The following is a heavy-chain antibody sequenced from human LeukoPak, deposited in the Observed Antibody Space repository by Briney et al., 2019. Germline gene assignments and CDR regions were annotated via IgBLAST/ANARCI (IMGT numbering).Heavy chain of an antibody. D-gene: IGHD3-22*01. Sequence: SETLSLTCTVSGGSIRSSYYYWGWIRQPPGKGLEWIGEINHSGSTNYNPSLKSRVTISVDTSKNQFSLKLSSVTAADTAVYYCARRHYYDSSGYYRNWGQGTLVTVSS. CDR3: ARRHYYDSSGYYRN. J-gene: IGHJ4*02. V-gene: IGHV4-39*07. CDR1: GGSIRSSYYY. CDR2: INHSGST.